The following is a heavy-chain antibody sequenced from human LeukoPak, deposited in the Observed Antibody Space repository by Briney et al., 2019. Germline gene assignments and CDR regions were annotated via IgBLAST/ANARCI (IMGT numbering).Heavy chain of an antibody. CDR3: ARDSKPIAVAVSFDY. V-gene: IGHV3-21*01. D-gene: IGHD6-19*01. J-gene: IGHJ4*02. CDR2: ISSGSSYI. CDR1: GFTFNTYS. Sequence: GGSLRLSCAASGFTFNTYSVNWVRQAPGKGLEWVSSISSGSSYIFYADSMKGRFTISRDNAKTSLYLQMNSLRAEDTAVYYCARDSKPIAVAVSFDYWGQGTLVTVSS.